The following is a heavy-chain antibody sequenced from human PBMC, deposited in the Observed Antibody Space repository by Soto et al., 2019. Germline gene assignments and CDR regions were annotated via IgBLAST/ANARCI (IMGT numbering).Heavy chain of an antibody. J-gene: IGHJ3*02. CDR2: IWYDGSNK. CDR1: GFTFSSYG. V-gene: IGHV3-33*01. D-gene: IGHD3-3*01. Sequence: GGSLRLSCAASGFTFSSYGMHWVRQAPGKGLEWVAVIWYDGSNKYYADSVKGRFTISRDNSKNTLYLQMNSLRAEDTAVYYCARDYDFWSGYYWAFDIWGQGTMVTVSS. CDR3: ARDYDFWSGYYWAFDI.